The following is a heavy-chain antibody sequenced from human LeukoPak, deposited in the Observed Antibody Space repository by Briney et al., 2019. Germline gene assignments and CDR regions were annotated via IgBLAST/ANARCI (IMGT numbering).Heavy chain of an antibody. D-gene: IGHD3/OR15-3a*01. V-gene: IGHV3-30*04. Sequence: GGSLRLSCAASGFTFSSYAMHWVRQAPGKGLEWVAVISYDGSNKYYADSVKGRFTISRDNSKSTLYLQMNSLRAEDTAVYYCARDSGFSGTQRGDYWGQGTLVTVSS. CDR2: ISYDGSNK. CDR1: GFTFSSYA. J-gene: IGHJ4*02. CDR3: ARDSGFSGTQRGDY.